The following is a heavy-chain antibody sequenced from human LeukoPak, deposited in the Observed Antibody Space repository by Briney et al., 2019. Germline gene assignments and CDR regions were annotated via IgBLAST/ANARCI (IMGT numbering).Heavy chain of an antibody. D-gene: IGHD2-21*02. J-gene: IGHJ1*01. Sequence: GGSLRLSCAASGFTFSSYAMHWVRQAPGKGLEWVAHINPDGRDTYYVDSVKGRFTISRDNAQNSMYLQMNSLRVEDTAVYYCTSWGDTTAEYFQRWGQGTLVTVSS. V-gene: IGHV3-7*01. CDR3: TSWGDTTAEYFQR. CDR1: GFTFSSYA. CDR2: INPDGRDT.